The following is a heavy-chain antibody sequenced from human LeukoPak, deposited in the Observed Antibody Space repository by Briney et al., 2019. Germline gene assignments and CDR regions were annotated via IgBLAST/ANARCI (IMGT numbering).Heavy chain of an antibody. CDR1: GYTFTSYA. D-gene: IGHD3-22*01. V-gene: IGHV7-4-1*02. CDR3: ARGDCFFSQDYYETRAFDI. Sequence: ASVKVSCKASGYTFTSYAMHWVRQAPGQGLEWMGRINTNTGNPRYAQGFKGRFAFSLDTSISTAYLQISSLKAEDTAVYYCARGDCFFSQDYYETRAFDIWGQETMVTVSS. CDR2: INTNTGNP. J-gene: IGHJ3*02.